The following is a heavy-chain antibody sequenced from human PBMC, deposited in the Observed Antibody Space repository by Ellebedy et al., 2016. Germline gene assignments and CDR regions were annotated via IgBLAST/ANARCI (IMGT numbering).Heavy chain of an antibody. CDR2: MNPNSGNT. J-gene: IGHJ4*02. V-gene: IGHV1-8*01. D-gene: IGHD6-19*01. CDR1: GYTFTSYD. Sequence: ASVKVSXXASGYTFTSYDINWVRQATGQGLEWMGWMNPNSGNTGYAQKFQGRVTMTRNTSISTAYMELSSLRSEDTAVYYCARDRGIAVAGTAACVYWGQGTLVTVSS. CDR3: ARDRGIAVAGTAACVY.